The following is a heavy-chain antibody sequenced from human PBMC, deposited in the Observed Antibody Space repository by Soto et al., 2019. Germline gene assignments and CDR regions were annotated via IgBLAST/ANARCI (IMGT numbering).Heavy chain of an antibody. D-gene: IGHD5-12*01. V-gene: IGHV3-21*01. J-gene: IGHJ4*02. CDR2: ISSSSSYI. CDR1: GFTFSSYS. Sequence: EVQLVESGGGLVKPGGSLRLSCAASGFTFSSYSMNWVRQAPGKGLEWVSSISSSSSYIYYADSVKGRFTISRDNAKNSLDLQMTSLRAEDAAVYYCAGENVDGVAYWGRGTLVTVSS. CDR3: AGENVDGVAY.